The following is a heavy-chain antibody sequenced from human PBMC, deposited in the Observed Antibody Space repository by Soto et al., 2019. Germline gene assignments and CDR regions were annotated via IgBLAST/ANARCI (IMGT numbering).Heavy chain of an antibody. CDR2: VNHSGTT. CDR1: GGSFSGYY. D-gene: IGHD2-2*01. V-gene: IGHV4-34*01. Sequence: QVQLQQWGAGLLKPSETLSLTCAVYGGSFSGYYWTWIRQSPEKGLEWIGEVNHSGTTYYNPSLKTRVTISVHTPKNQFSLKVRSVSAADTAVYYCARGIGYCSSINCYSSRRLRFDSWGQGTLVTVSS. J-gene: IGHJ4*02. CDR3: ARGIGYCSSINCYSSRRLRFDS.